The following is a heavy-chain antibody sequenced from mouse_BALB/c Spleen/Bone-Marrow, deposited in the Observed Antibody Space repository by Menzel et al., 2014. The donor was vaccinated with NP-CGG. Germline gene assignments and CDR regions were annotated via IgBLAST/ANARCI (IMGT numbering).Heavy chain of an antibody. CDR2: INPSTGHT. Sequence: VQLQQSGTVLARPGASVKMSCKASGYTFTSYWMHWVKQRPGQGLEWIGYINPSTGHTEYNQKFKDKATLTADKSSSTAYMQLSSLTSEDTAVYYCAPYYYGSSSFAYWGQGTLVTVSA. J-gene: IGHJ3*01. V-gene: IGHV1-4*01. D-gene: IGHD1-1*01. CDR1: GYTFTSYW. CDR3: APYYYGSSSFAY.